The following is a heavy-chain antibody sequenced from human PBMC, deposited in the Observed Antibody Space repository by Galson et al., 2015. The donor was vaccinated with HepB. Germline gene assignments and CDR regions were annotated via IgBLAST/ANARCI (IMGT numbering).Heavy chain of an antibody. CDR3: ARDFRLSGSDY. CDR1: GFTFSTYG. V-gene: IGHV3-33*01. Sequence: LRLSCAASGFTFSTYGMHWVRQAPGKGLEWVAVIWYDGSNKYYADSVKGRFTISGDNSNNTLYLQMNSLRAEDTAVYYCARDFRLSGSDYWGQGTLVTVSS. CDR2: IWYDGSNK. D-gene: IGHD2/OR15-2a*01. J-gene: IGHJ4*02.